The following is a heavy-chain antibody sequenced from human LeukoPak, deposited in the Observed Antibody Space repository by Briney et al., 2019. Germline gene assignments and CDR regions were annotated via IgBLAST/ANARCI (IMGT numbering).Heavy chain of an antibody. Sequence: PSETLSLTCAVYGGSFSGYYWSWIRQPPGKGLEWIGEINHSGNTNYNPSLKSRVTISVDTSKNQFSLKLSSVTAADTAVYYCARASRYTADYWGQGTLVTVSS. J-gene: IGHJ4*02. CDR2: INHSGNT. V-gene: IGHV4-34*01. CDR1: GGSFSGYY. CDR3: ARASRYTADY. D-gene: IGHD1-1*01.